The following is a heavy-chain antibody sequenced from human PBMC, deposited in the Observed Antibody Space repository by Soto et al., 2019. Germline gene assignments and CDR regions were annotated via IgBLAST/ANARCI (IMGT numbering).Heavy chain of an antibody. Sequence: SVRGRFTISRNNARNTLFLQMDSLTVEDTAVYYCAKDDEYGDPRGNWYFDRWGRGTLVTVSS. D-gene: IGHD4-17*01. CDR3: AKDDEYGDPRGNWYFDR. V-gene: IGHV3-11*06. J-gene: IGHJ2*01.